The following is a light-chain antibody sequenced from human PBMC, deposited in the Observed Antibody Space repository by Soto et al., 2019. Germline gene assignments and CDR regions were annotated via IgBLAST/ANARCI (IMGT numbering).Light chain of an antibody. J-gene: IGKJ2*01. CDR2: KVS. V-gene: IGKV2D-30*01. Sequence: DVVMTQSPLSLPVTLGQPASISCRSSQSLVYNDGNTYLSWFQQRPGQSPRRLIYKVSNWDSGVPDRFSGSGSGPVFTLKISRVEAEDVGIYYCMQGTHWPYTFGQGTKLEIK. CDR3: MQGTHWPYT. CDR1: QSLVYNDGNTY.